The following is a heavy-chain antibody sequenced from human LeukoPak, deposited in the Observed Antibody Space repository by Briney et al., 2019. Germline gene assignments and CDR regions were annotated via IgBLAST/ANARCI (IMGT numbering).Heavy chain of an antibody. Sequence: MPSGTLYLTCAVSGGSISSSNWCSWVRHPPGKGLWWFGDIYHSGSTNYNPSLKSRVTISVDKSKNQFSLKLSPVTAADTAVYYCARQLGYGDSVWGQGTLVTVSS. CDR1: GGSISSSNW. CDR3: ARQLGYGDSV. D-gene: IGHD4-17*01. J-gene: IGHJ4*02. V-gene: IGHV4-4*02. CDR2: IYHSGST.